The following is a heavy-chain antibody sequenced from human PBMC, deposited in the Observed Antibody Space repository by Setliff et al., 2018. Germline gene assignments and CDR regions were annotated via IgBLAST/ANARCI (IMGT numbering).Heavy chain of an antibody. CDR1: GVSIANTASY. CDR2: VYVGGNT. J-gene: IGHJ6*03. CDR3: ARMSGFLYMDV. Sequence: LSLTCNVSGVSIANTASYWSWIRQPAGKTLEWIGQVYVGGNTYYNPSFESRVSISVDRSNNQFSLKLNSVTAADTAVYYCARMSGFLYMDVWGKGTPVTVSS. D-gene: IGHD3-3*01. V-gene: IGHV4-61*09.